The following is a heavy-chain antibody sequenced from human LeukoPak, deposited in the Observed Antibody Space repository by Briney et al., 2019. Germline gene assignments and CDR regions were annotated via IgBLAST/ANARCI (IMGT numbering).Heavy chain of an antibody. CDR1: GYTFTGYY. CDR3: ARRGAVPVEYLQY. J-gene: IGHJ1*01. CDR2: INPNSGVT. D-gene: IGHD6-19*01. V-gene: IGHV1-2*02. Sequence: GSVKVSFKASGYTFTGYYIHWVRPAPGQGGEWMGWINPNSGVTNYSQNFQGRVTITRDTSISTAYMELSRLTSDDTAVYYCARRGAVPVEYLQYWGQGTLVTVSS.